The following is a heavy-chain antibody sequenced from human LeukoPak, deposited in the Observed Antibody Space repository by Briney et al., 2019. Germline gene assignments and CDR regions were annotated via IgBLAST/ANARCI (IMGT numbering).Heavy chain of an antibody. Sequence: HTGGSLRLSCAASGFTFSGYWMTWVRQAPGKGLEWVANIKGDESKKYYVDSVKGRFTISRDNAKNSLYLQMNSLRAEDTAVYYCARDLLYYYDSSATDYWGQGTLVTVSS. J-gene: IGHJ4*02. D-gene: IGHD3-22*01. CDR3: ARDLLYYYDSSATDY. V-gene: IGHV3-7*01. CDR2: IKGDESKK. CDR1: GFTFSGYW.